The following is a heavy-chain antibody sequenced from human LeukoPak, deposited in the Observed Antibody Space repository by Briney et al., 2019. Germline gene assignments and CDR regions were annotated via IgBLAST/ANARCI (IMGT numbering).Heavy chain of an antibody. Sequence: SETLSLTCTVSGGSISSYYWSWIRQPAGNGLEWIGRIYTSGSTNYNPSLKSRVTMSVDTSKNQFSLKLSSVTAADTGVYYCARGLGDYYYYYGMDVWGQGTTVTVSS. V-gene: IGHV4-4*07. D-gene: IGHD3-16*01. CDR2: IYTSGST. CDR1: GGSISSYY. J-gene: IGHJ6*02. CDR3: ARGLGDYYYYYGMDV.